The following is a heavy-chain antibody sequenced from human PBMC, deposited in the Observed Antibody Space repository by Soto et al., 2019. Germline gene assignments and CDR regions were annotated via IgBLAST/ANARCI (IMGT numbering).Heavy chain of an antibody. CDR1: GGSISSSNW. V-gene: IGHV4-4*02. J-gene: IGHJ4*02. D-gene: IGHD3-10*01. CDR2: IYHSGNT. CDR3: ARRWGEGRVDY. Sequence: QVHLQESGPGLVKPSGTLSLTCAVSGGSISSSNWWSWVRQPPGKGLEWIGEIYHSGNTNHNPSLKSRVTMAVDKSRNQFSLKLSSVTAADTAVYYCARRWGEGRVDYWGQGTLVTVSS.